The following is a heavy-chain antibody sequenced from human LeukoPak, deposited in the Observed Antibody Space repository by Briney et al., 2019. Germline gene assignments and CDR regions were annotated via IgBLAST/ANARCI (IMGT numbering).Heavy chain of an antibody. CDR3: ARPRITIFGVVTNYYYYMDA. Sequence: PGGSLRLSCAASGFTFSSYSMNWVRQAPGKGLEWVSSISSSSSYIYYADSVKGRFTISRDNAKNSLYLQMNSLRAEDTAVYYCARPRITIFGVVTNYYYYMDAWGKGTTVTVSS. V-gene: IGHV3-21*01. D-gene: IGHD3-3*01. J-gene: IGHJ6*03. CDR2: ISSSSSYI. CDR1: GFTFSSYS.